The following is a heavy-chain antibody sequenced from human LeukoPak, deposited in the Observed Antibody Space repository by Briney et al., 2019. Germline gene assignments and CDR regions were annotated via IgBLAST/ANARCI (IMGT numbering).Heavy chain of an antibody. J-gene: IGHJ4*02. V-gene: IGHV1-8*01. CDR3: ASAGNYDILTGPPLGFDY. D-gene: IGHD3-9*01. CDR1: GYTFTTYD. Sequence: ASVKVSCKAFGYTFTTYDINWVRQATGQGLEWMGWVNPSSGVTRYAQKFQGRVTMTRNTSISTAYMELSSLRSEDTAVYYCASAGNYDILTGPPLGFDYWGQGTLVTVSS. CDR2: VNPSSGVT.